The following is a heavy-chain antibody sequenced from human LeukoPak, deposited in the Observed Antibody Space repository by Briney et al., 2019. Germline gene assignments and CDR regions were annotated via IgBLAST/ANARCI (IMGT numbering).Heavy chain of an antibody. CDR2: ISGSGGST. CDR1: RFTFSNYA. D-gene: IGHD6-6*01. Sequence: GGSLRLSCATSRFTFSNYAMTWVRQAPGKGLEWVSAISGSGGSTYYADSVKGRFTISRDNSKNTLYLQMNSLRAEDTAVYYCVKDLGATRKGQLGDYFDYWGQGTLVTVSS. CDR3: VKDLGATRKGQLGDYFDY. V-gene: IGHV3-23*01. J-gene: IGHJ4*02.